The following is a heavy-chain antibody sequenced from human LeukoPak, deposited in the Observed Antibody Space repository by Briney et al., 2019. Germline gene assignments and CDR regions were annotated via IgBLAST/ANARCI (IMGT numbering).Heavy chain of an antibody. Sequence: SETLSLTCTVSGGSISSGDYYWSWIRQPPGKGLEWIGYIYYSGSTYYNPSLKSRVTISVDTSKNQFSLKLSSVTAADTAVYYCARTKHSGYCSGGSCYSSSLFDPWGQGTLVTVSS. D-gene: IGHD2-15*01. J-gene: IGHJ5*02. CDR2: IYYSGST. CDR1: GGSISSGDYY. CDR3: ARTKHSGYCSGGSCYSSSLFDP. V-gene: IGHV4-30-4*01.